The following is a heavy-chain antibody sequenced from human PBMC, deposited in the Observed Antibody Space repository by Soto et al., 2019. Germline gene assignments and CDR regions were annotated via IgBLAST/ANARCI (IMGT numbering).Heavy chain of an antibody. CDR1: GGTFNSYA. J-gene: IGHJ6*02. D-gene: IGHD6-13*01. Sequence: QVQLVQSGAEVKKPGSSVNVSCKASGGTFNSYALSWVRQASGQGLEWMGGIIPIFGKVNFAQNFQGRVTITADESTSTAYIELSSLGSEDTAVYYCARVGSAAASAGLGYYNYPMDVWGQGTTVIVSS. V-gene: IGHV1-69*01. CDR3: ARVGSAAASAGLGYYNYPMDV. CDR2: IIPIFGKV.